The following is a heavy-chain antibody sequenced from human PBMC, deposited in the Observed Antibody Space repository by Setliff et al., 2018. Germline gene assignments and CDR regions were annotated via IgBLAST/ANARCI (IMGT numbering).Heavy chain of an antibody. D-gene: IGHD2-8*01. CDR3: ARGWVLGAFDI. Sequence: PSETLSLTCTVSGGSISSGLYYWSWIRQPAGRGLEWIGRLYAGGSTNYNPSHKSRATISGDTSNDRLSLRLTSVAAADTAVYYCARGWVLGAFDIWGHGTMVTVSS. J-gene: IGHJ3*02. CDR1: GGSISSGLYY. CDR2: LYAGGST. V-gene: IGHV4-61*02.